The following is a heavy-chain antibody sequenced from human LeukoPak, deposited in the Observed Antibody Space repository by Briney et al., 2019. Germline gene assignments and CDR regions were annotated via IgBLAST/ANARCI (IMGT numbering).Heavy chain of an antibody. CDR1: GRSFSTYY. D-gene: IGHD2-15*01. J-gene: IGHJ3*02. CDR3: ARFPCSGDSCYSGIRAFDI. Sequence: SETLSLTCAVYGRSFSTYYWNWIRQSPGKGLEWIGEINHSGSTNSNPSLKSRVTILIDTSKNQFSLKLSSVTAADTAVYYCARFPCSGDSCYSGIRAFDIWGQGTMVIVSS. V-gene: IGHV4-34*01. CDR2: INHSGST.